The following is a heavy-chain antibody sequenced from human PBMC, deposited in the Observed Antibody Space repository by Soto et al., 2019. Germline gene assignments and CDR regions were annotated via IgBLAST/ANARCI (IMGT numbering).Heavy chain of an antibody. CDR3: AKDLGYYDSSGYSKKYYYYGMDV. Sequence: GGSLRLSCAASGFTFSSYAMSWVRQAPGKGLEWISSISASGSNSYHADSVKGRFTISRDNSINTLYLQMNSLRVEDTAVYYCAKDLGYYDSSGYSKKYYYYGMDVWGQGTTVTVSS. CDR1: GFTFSSYA. D-gene: IGHD3-22*01. J-gene: IGHJ6*02. CDR2: ISASGSNS. V-gene: IGHV3-23*01.